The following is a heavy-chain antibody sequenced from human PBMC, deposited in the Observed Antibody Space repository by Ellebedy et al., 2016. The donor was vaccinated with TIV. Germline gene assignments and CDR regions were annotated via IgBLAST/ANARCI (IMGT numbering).Heavy chain of an antibody. CDR2: IYYSGST. CDR3: ARDGAGRWDY. D-gene: IGHD4-23*01. V-gene: IGHV4-59*01. CDR1: GGSISSYY. Sequence: MPSETLSLTCTVSGGSISSYYWSWIRQPPGKGLEWIGYIYYSGSTNYNPSLKSRVTISVDTPKNQFSLKLSSVTAADTAVYYCARDGAGRWDYWGPGTLVTVSS. J-gene: IGHJ4*02.